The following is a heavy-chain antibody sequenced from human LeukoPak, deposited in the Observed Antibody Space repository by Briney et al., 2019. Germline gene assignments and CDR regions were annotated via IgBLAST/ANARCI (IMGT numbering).Heavy chain of an antibody. D-gene: IGHD1-26*01. V-gene: IGHV1-2*02. J-gene: IGHJ4*02. Sequence: ASVKVSCKASAYSSTDYYIYWVRQAPGQRLEWMGWIKPNSGNTNYVQKFEGRVTMTRDTSISTAYMELSSLRSDDKAVYYCATKKYSGSFYAFWGQGTLVTVSS. CDR3: ATKKYSGSFYAF. CDR1: AYSSTDYY. CDR2: IKPNSGNT.